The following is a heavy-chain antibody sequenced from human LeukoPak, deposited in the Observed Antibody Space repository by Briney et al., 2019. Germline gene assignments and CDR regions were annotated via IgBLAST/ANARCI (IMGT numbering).Heavy chain of an antibody. D-gene: IGHD3-3*01. V-gene: IGHV1-69*05. CDR1: GGTFSSYA. CDR2: IIPICGTA. J-gene: IGHJ4*02. Sequence: ASVKVSCKASGGTFSSYAISWVRQAPGQGLEWMGGIIPICGTANYAQKFQGRVTITTDESTSTAYMELSSLRSEDTAVYYCASRVMSYDFWSGYDYWGQGTLVTVSS. CDR3: ASRVMSYDFWSGYDY.